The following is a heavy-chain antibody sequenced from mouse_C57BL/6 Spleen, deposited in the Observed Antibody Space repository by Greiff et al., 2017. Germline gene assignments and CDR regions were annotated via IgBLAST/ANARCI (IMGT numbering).Heavy chain of an antibody. J-gene: IGHJ2*01. CDR1: GYSITSGYY. CDR3: ARSAYYDYDGDYFDY. D-gene: IGHD2-4*01. Sequence: EVQLQQSGPGLVKPSQSLSLTCSVTGYSITSGYYWNWIRQFPGNKLEWMGYISYDGSNNYNPSLKNRISITRDTSKNQFFLKLNSVTTEDTATYYCARSAYYDYDGDYFDYWGQGTTLTVSS. CDR2: ISYDGSN. V-gene: IGHV3-6*01.